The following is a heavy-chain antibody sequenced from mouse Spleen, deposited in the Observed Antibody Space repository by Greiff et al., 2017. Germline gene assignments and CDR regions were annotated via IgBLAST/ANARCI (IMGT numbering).Heavy chain of an antibody. Sequence: EVQRVESGPGLVKPSQSLSLTCSVSGYSITSGYYWNWIRQFPGNKLEWMGYISYDGSNNYNPSLKNRISITRDTSKNQFFLKLNSVTTEDTATYYCARDKLPAWFAYWGQGTLVTVSA. CDR1: GYSITSGYY. CDR2: ISYDGSN. J-gene: IGHJ3*01. D-gene: IGHD1-1*01. CDR3: ARDKLPAWFAY. V-gene: IGHV3-6*01.